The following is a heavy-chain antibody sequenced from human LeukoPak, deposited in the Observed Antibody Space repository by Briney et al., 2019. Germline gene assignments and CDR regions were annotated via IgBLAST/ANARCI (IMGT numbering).Heavy chain of an antibody. D-gene: IGHD5-24*01. CDR3: ARGTRKDSRDGYNF. J-gene: IGHJ4*02. CDR2: IIPIFGTA. CDR1: GGTFSSYA. V-gene: IGHV1-69*13. Sequence: SVKVSCKASGGTFSSYAISWVRQAPGQGLKWMGGIIPIFGTANYAQKFQGRVTITADESTSTAYMELSSLRSEDTAVYYCARGTRKDSRDGYNFWGQGTLVTVSS.